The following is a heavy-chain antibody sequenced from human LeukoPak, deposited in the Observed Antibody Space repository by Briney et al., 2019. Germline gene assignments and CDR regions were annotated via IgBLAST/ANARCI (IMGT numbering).Heavy chain of an antibody. Sequence: PGGSLRLSCAASEFTFSSYAMHWVRQAPGKGLVWVSRINSDGSSTTSADSVKGRFTVSRDNAENTLFLQMNSLRADDTAVYFCARGNAHAFDIWGQGTMVTVSS. CDR1: EFTFSSYA. D-gene: IGHD1-1*01. J-gene: IGHJ3*02. CDR2: INSDGSST. CDR3: ARGNAHAFDI. V-gene: IGHV3-74*01.